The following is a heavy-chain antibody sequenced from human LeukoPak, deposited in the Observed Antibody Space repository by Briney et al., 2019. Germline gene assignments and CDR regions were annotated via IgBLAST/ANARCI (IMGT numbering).Heavy chain of an antibody. D-gene: IGHD3-16*02. J-gene: IGHJ4*02. CDR2: IYYSGTT. Sequence: SETLSLTCAVYGGSFSGYYWGWIRQPPGKGLEWIGSIYYSGTTYYNPSLKSRVTISVDTSKNQSSLKLSSVTAADTAVYYCARLRGGSGYVWGSYRHFDYWGQGTLVTVSS. V-gene: IGHV4-34*01. CDR3: ARLRGGSGYVWGSYRHFDY. CDR1: GGSFSGYY.